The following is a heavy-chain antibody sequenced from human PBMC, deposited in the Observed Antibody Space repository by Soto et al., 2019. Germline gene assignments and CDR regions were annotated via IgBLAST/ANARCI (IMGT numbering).Heavy chain of an antibody. Sequence: EVQLVESGGGLVQPGRSLRLSCAASGFTFDDYAMHWVRQAPGKGLEWVSGISWNGGSIGYADSVKGRFTISRDNAKNSLYLQMNSLRAEDTALYYCAKDGGANIVVVPAAMSNYMDVWGKGTTVTVSS. CDR1: GFTFDDYA. CDR2: ISWNGGSI. D-gene: IGHD2-2*01. CDR3: AKDGGANIVVVPAAMSNYMDV. V-gene: IGHV3-9*01. J-gene: IGHJ6*03.